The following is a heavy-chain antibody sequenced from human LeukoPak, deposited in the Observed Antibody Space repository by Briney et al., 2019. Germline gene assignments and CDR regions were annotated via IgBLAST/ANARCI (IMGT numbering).Heavy chain of an antibody. Sequence: GGSLRLSCAASGFTFSSYAMSWVRQAPGKGLEWVSAISGSGGGTYYADSVKGRFTISRDNSKNTLYLQMNSLRAEDTAVYYCATDCSSTSCFDYWGQGTLVTVSS. CDR1: GFTFSSYA. CDR2: ISGSGGGT. J-gene: IGHJ4*02. CDR3: ATDCSSTSCFDY. V-gene: IGHV3-23*01. D-gene: IGHD2-2*01.